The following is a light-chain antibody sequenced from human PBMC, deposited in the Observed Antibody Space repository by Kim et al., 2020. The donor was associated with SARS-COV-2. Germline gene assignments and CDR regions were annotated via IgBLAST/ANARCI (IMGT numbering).Light chain of an antibody. CDR3: QQFNSYPHT. J-gene: IGKJ2*01. V-gene: IGKV1-13*02. Sequence: AIQLTQSPSSLSASVGDRVTITCRASQVIVSALAWYQQKPGKPPNLLIYAASTLHGGVPSRFSGSGSGTDFTLTISGLRPEDFATYYCQQFNSYPHTFGQGTKLEI. CDR2: AAS. CDR1: QVIVSA.